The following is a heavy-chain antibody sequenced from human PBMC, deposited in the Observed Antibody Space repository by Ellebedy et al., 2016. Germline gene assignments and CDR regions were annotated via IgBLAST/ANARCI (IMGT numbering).Heavy chain of an antibody. V-gene: IGHV3-7*01. J-gene: IGHJ5*02. CDR2: IKKDGSEK. Sequence: GGSLRLSCAASGFTFSDFWMSWVRQAPGKGLEWVASIKKDGSEKYYLDSVEGRFTISRDNAKNSLDLQMNSLRVEDTALYYCARGVGSGWFDPWGQGTLVTVSS. D-gene: IGHD2-15*01. CDR1: GFTFSDFW. CDR3: ARGVGSGWFDP.